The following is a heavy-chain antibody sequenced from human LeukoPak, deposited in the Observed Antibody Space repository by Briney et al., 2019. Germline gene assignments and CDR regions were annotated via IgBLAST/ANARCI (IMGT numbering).Heavy chain of an antibody. CDR2: ISSGSNTI. CDR1: GFTFSSYT. J-gene: IGHJ4*02. Sequence: GGSLRLSCTASGFTFSSYTMNWVRQAPGKGLEWVSYISSGSNTIYYAGSVKGRFTISRDNTKNSLYLQMNSLRAEDTAVYYCAIGGTMVRGGTFDYWGQGTLVTVSS. CDR3: AIGGTMVRGGTFDY. V-gene: IGHV3-48*04. D-gene: IGHD3-10*01.